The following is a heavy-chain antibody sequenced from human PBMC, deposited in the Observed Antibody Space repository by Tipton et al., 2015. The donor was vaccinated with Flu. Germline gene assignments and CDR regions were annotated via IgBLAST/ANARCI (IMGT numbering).Heavy chain of an antibody. J-gene: IGHJ5*02. CDR1: GFTFASYG. V-gene: IGHV3-33*01. CDR2: LWFDGTEK. D-gene: IGHD5-12*01. Sequence: SLRLSCVTSGFTFASYGMNWVRQAPGKGLEWVAVLWFDGTEKNYAASVKGRFTISRDNPKKTVHLQMNNLRAEDTAVYYCVRGYDRVDPWGQGTLVPVSS. CDR3: VRGYDRVDP.